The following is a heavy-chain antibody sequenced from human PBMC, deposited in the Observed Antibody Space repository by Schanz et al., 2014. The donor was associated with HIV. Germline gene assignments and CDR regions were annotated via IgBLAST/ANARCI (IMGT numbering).Heavy chain of an antibody. CDR2: ITDSGDKT. J-gene: IGHJ3*02. Sequence: EALLLESGGGLVQPGGSLRLSCRGSEFPFSHNAMTWVRQAPGKGLQWVSSITDSGDKTDYTDSVKGRFTISRDNSRNTLFLQMDSLRVDDTAVYYCAQMGAFAAFDTWGHGTVVTVSS. D-gene: IGHD3-16*01. CDR3: AQMGAFAAFDT. CDR1: EFPFSHNA. V-gene: IGHV3-23*01.